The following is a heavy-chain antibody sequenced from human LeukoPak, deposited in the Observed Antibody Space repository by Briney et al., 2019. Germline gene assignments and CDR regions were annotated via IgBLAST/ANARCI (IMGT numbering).Heavy chain of an antibody. V-gene: IGHV3-23*01. CDR3: SSAHFRDY. CDR2: ISGRGTTT. J-gene: IGHJ4*02. CDR1: ELSFNSYA. Sequence: PGGSLRLSCAVSELSFNSYAMTWVRQPPGKGLEWVSAISGRGTTTYYADSVKGRFTISRDKSKNTLYPQMNSLRAEDTAIYFCSSAHFRDYWGQGTLVTVSS. D-gene: IGHD2/OR15-2a*01.